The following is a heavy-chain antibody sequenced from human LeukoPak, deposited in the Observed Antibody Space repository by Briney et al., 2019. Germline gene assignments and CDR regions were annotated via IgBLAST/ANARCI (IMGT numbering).Heavy chain of an antibody. V-gene: IGHV1-24*01. CDR3: ATEDRWAYGSGSYRFGY. J-gene: IGHJ4*02. Sequence: GASVKVSCKVSGYTLTELSMHWVRQAPGKGLEWMGGFDPEDGETIYAQKFQGRVTMTEDSSTDTAYMELSSLRSEDTAVYYCATEDRWAYGSGSYRFGYWGQGTLVTVSS. CDR2: FDPEDGET. D-gene: IGHD3-10*01. CDR1: GYTLTELS.